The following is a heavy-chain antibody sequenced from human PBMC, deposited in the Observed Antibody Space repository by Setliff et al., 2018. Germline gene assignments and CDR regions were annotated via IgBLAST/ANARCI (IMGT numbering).Heavy chain of an antibody. CDR2: INQYGNET. Sequence: GGSLRLSCAASGLTFSTYWMSWVRQAPGKGLEWVANINQYGNETYSVDSVKGRFTVSRDNAKNSLYLQMNSLRVEDTAVYYCARSGRGASVNMDVWGKGTTVTVSS. J-gene: IGHJ6*03. D-gene: IGHD1-26*01. CDR1: GLTFSTYW. V-gene: IGHV3-7*01. CDR3: ARSGRGASVNMDV.